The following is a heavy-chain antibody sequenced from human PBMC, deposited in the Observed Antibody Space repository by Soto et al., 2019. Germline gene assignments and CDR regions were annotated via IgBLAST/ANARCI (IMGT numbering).Heavy chain of an antibody. CDR3: ARGKVYYYGSGSYYRGWFDP. Sequence: SETLSLTCTVSGGSISSYYWSWIRQPPGKGLEWIGEINHSGSTNYNPSLKSRVTISVDTSKNQFSLKLSSVTAADTAVYYCARGKVYYYGSGSYYRGWFDPWGQGTLVTVSS. D-gene: IGHD3-10*01. CDR2: INHSGST. V-gene: IGHV4-34*01. CDR1: GGSISSYY. J-gene: IGHJ5*02.